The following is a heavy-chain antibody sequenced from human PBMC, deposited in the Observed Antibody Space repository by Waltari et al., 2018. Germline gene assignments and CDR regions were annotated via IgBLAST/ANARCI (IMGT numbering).Heavy chain of an antibody. Sequence: EVQLLESGGGLVQPGGSLRLSCAASGFTFSSYAMSWVRQAPGKGLEWVSVIYSGGSTYYADSVKGRFTISRDNSKNTLYLQMNSLRAEDTAIYYCAKGNHGFEYWGQGTLVTVSS. J-gene: IGHJ4*02. CDR1: GFTFSSYA. CDR3: AKGNHGFEY. V-gene: IGHV3-23*03. CDR2: IYSGGST.